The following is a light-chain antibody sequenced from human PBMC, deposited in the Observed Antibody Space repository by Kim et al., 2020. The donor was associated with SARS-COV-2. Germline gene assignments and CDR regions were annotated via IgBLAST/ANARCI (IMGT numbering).Light chain of an antibody. CDR3: LLFNGGAPV. Sequence: PGGTVTLTCASSAGAVTSAYYPTWFQQNPGQAPRSLIYNTDNKHSWTPARFSGSLLGGRAALTLSGVQPEDEADYYCLLFNGGAPVFGGGTQLTVL. CDR1: AGAVTSAYY. CDR2: NTD. V-gene: IGLV7-43*01. J-gene: IGLJ2*01.